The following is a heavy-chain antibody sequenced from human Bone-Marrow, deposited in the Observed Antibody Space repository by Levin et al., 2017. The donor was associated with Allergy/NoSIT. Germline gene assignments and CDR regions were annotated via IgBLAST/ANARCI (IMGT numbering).Heavy chain of an antibody. CDR3: ARGGGYDYVWGSYRDY. D-gene: IGHD3-16*01. V-gene: IGHV1-2*02. J-gene: IGHJ4*02. CDR2: INPNSGGT. Sequence: ASVKVSCKASGYTFTGYYMHWVRQAPGQGLEWMGWINPNSGGTNYAQKFQGRVTMTRDTSISTAYMELSRLRSDDTAVYYCARGGGYDYVWGSYRDYWGQGTLVTVSS. CDR1: GYTFTGYY.